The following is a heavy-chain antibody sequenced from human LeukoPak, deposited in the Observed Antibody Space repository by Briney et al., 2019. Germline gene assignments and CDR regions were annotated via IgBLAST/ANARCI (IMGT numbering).Heavy chain of an antibody. CDR1: GFTFRRYT. D-gene: IGHD2-2*01. V-gene: IGHV3-23*01. J-gene: IGHJ4*02. CDR3: ARDPSTLTRRDDY. Sequence: GGSLRLSCAASGFTFRRYTMSWVRQAPGKGLEWVSGISGSGTNTHYADSVKGRLTISRDNSKNTVYVQMNSLRAEDTAVYYCARDPSTLTRRDDYWGQGTLVTVSS. CDR2: ISGSGTNT.